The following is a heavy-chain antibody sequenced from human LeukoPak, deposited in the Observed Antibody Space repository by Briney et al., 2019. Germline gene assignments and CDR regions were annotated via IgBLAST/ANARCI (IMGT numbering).Heavy chain of an antibody. CDR1: GYSFTSYC. CDR2: ICPGDSET. D-gene: IGHD3-10*01. J-gene: IGHJ3*02. Sequence: GESRKISCKGSGYSFTSYCIGWERQMPGKGLEWMGIICPGDSETTYSPSFQGQVTISADKSISTAFLQWSSLKASDTAMYYCARPGAVPSMYYYGSGSHWPDAFDIWGQGTPVTVSS. CDR3: ARPGAVPSMYYYGSGSHWPDAFDI. V-gene: IGHV5-51*01.